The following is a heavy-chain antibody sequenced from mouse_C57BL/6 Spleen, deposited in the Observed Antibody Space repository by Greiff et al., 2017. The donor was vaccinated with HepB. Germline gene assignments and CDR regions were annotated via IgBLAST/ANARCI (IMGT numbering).Heavy chain of an antibody. J-gene: IGHJ2*01. Sequence: EVMLVESGPVLVKPGASVKMSCKASGYTFTDYYMNWVKQSHGKSLERIGVINPYNGGTSYNQKFKGKATLTVDKSSSTAYMELNSLTSEDSAVYYCARLGEDYWGQGTTLTVSS. CDR2: INPYNGGT. V-gene: IGHV1-19*01. D-gene: IGHD4-1*01. CDR3: ARLGEDY. CDR1: GYTFTDYY.